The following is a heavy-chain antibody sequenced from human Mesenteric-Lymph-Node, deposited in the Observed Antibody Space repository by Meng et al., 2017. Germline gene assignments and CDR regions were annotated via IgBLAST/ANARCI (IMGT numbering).Heavy chain of an antibody. CDR3: ARVRYYDSSGYYNTDAFNI. D-gene: IGHD3-22*01. J-gene: IGHJ3*02. V-gene: IGHV1-69*05. Sequence: SVKVSCKASGGTFSSYAISWVRQAPGQGLEWMGGIIPIFGTANYAQKFQGRVTMTRNTSISTAYMELSSLRSEDTAVYYCARVRYYDSSGYYNTDAFNIWGQGTMVTVSS. CDR2: IIPIFGTA. CDR1: GGTFSSYA.